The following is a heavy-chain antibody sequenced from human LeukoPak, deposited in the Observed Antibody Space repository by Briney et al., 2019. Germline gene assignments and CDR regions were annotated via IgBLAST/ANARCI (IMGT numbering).Heavy chain of an antibody. V-gene: IGHV3-48*03. D-gene: IGHD2-15*01. CDR1: GFTFSSYE. CDR2: ISSSGSTI. Sequence: GGSLRLSCAASGFTFSSYEMNWVRQAPGKGLEWVSYISSSGSTIYYADSVKGRFTISRDNSKNTLYLQMNSLRAEDTAVYYCAKWGGYCSGGSCYPAAFDIWGQGTMVTVSS. J-gene: IGHJ3*02. CDR3: AKWGGYCSGGSCYPAAFDI.